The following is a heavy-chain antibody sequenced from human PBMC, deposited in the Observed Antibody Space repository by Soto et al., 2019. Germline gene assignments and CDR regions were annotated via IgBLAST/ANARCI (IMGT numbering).Heavy chain of an antibody. CDR1: GYSFTSYW. J-gene: IGHJ6*02. CDR3: ARHAGLRYFAGGYYYGMDV. CDR2: IYPGDSDT. D-gene: IGHD3-9*01. Sequence: GESLKISCKGSGYSFTSYWIGWVRQMPGKGLEWMGIIYPGDSDTRYSPSFQGQVTISADKSISTAYLQWSSLKASHTAMYYCARHAGLRYFAGGYYYGMDVWGQGTTVTVSS. V-gene: IGHV5-51*01.